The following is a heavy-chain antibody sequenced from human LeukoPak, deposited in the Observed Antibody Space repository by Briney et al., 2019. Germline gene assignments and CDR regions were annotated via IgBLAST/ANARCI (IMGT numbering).Heavy chain of an antibody. V-gene: IGHV1-69-2*01. J-gene: IGHJ4*02. Sequence: ASVKISCKVSGYTFTDYYMHWVQQAPGKGLEWMGLVDPEDGETIYAEKFQGRVTITADTSTGTAYMEPSSLRSEDTAVYYCATGWEVGSGYFDYWGQGTLVTVSS. D-gene: IGHD1-26*01. CDR2: VDPEDGET. CDR1: GYTFTDYY. CDR3: ATGWEVGSGYFDY.